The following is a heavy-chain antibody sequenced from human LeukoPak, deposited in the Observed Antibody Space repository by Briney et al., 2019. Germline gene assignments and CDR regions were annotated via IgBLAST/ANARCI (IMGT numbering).Heavy chain of an antibody. J-gene: IGHJ4*02. CDR3: ANLVYDSTDY. V-gene: IGHV3-7*03. CDR2: IKQDGSEK. D-gene: IGHD3-22*01. CDR1: GFTFSSYW. Sequence: GGSLRLSCAASGFTFSSYWMSWVRQAPGKGLEWVANIKQDGSEKYYVDSVKGRFTISRDNSKNTLYLQMNSLRAEDTAVYYCANLVYDSTDYWGQGTLVTVSS.